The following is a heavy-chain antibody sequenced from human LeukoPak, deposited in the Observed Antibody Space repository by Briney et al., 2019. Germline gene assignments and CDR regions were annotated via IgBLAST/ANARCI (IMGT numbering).Heavy chain of an antibody. Sequence: GGSLRLSCATSGFTFSSYAMSWVRQTPGKGLEWVSAVSGSGAGTYYADSVKGRFTISRDNSKNTLYLQMNSLTADDTSVYFCAKGSLGSCRGARCYYFDYWGQGTLVTVSS. D-gene: IGHD2-15*01. J-gene: IGHJ4*02. CDR3: AKGSLGSCRGARCYYFDY. V-gene: IGHV3-23*01. CDR1: GFTFSSYA. CDR2: VSGSGAGT.